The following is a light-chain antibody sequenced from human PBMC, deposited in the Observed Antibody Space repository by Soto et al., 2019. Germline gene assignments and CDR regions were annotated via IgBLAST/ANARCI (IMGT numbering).Light chain of an antibody. CDR3: QKYSNVPPWT. CDR1: QGISNS. CDR2: AAS. Sequence: DIQMTQSPSSLSASLGDRVTIACRASQGISNSLAWYQQQPGKVPKLLISAASTLQSGVPSRFSGSGSGTDFTLTISSLQPEDVATYYCQKYSNVPPWTFCQGTKVEIK. J-gene: IGKJ1*01. V-gene: IGKV1-27*01.